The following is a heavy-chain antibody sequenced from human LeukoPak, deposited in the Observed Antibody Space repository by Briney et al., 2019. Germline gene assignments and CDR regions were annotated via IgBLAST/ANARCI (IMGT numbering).Heavy chain of an antibody. J-gene: IGHJ4*02. V-gene: IGHV4-59*01. Sequence: SETLSLTYTVSGGSISGYYWSWIRQPPGKGLEWIGFIRYSGTTNYSPSLKSRATISVDTSKNQFSLNLISVTAADTAIYYCARVSSGGYFHTYYFDYWGQGTLVTVSS. CDR1: GGSISGYY. D-gene: IGHD3-22*01. CDR2: IRYSGTT. CDR3: ARVSSGGYFHTYYFDY.